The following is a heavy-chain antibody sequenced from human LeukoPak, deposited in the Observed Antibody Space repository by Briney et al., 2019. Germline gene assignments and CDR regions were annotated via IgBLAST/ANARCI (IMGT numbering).Heavy chain of an antibody. CDR2: INPNSGGT. CDR3: ARDNHYYGSGSYIPSDY. CDR1: GYTFTGYY. V-gene: IGHV1-2*02. D-gene: IGHD3-10*01. J-gene: IGHJ4*02. Sequence: ASVKVSCKASGYTFTGYYMHWVRQAPGQGLEWMGWINPNSGGTNYAQKFQGRVTMTRDTSISTAYMELSRLRSDDTAVYYCARDNHYYGSGSYIPSDYWGQGTLVTVSS.